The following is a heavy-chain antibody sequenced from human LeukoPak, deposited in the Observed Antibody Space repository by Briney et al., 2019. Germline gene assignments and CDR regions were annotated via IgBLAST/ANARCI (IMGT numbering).Heavy chain of an antibody. Sequence: PSETLSLTCSVSGGSISSYYWSWIRQPPEKGLEWIGYIYYSGTTNYNPSLKSRVTISVDTSKNQFSLKLSSVTAADTAVYYCARDPLYCSSTTCYGGFDYWGQGTLVTVSS. J-gene: IGHJ4*02. CDR1: GGSISSYY. CDR2: IYYSGTT. CDR3: ARDPLYCSSTTCYGGFDY. D-gene: IGHD2-2*01. V-gene: IGHV4-59*01.